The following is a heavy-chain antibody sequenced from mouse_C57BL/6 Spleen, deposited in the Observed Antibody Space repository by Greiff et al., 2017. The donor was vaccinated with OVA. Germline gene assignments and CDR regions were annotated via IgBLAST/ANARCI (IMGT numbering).Heavy chain of an antibody. CDR1: GYAFSSYW. Sequence: VQLQESGAELVKPGASVKISCKASGYAFSSYWMNWVKQRPGKGLEWIGQIYPGDGDTKYNGKFKGKATLTADKSSSTAYMQLSSLTSEDSAVYFCARSGGDEGAWFAYWGQGTLVTVSA. D-gene: IGHD3-2*02. V-gene: IGHV1-80*01. J-gene: IGHJ3*01. CDR2: IYPGDGDT. CDR3: ARSGGDEGAWFAY.